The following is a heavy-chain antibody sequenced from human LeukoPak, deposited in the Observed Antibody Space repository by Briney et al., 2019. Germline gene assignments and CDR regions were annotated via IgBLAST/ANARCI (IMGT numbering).Heavy chain of an antibody. CDR2: IYYSGST. J-gene: IGHJ4*02. CDR1: GGSISSYY. V-gene: IGHV4-59*08. D-gene: IGHD4-23*01. Sequence: SETLSLTCTVSGGSISSYYWSWIRQPPGKGLEWIGYIYYSGSTNYNPSLKSRVTISVDTSKNRFSLKLSSVTAADTAVYYCAKCAVGCQTQNFDYWGQGTLVTVSS. CDR3: AKCAVGCQTQNFDY.